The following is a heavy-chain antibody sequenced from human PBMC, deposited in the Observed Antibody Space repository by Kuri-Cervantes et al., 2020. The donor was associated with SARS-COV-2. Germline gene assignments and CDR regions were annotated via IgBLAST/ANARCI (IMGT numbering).Heavy chain of an antibody. V-gene: IGHV3-11*01. CDR2: ISSSGSTI. Sequence: GGSLRLSCAASGFTFSDYYMSWIRQAPGKGLEWVSYISSSGSTIYYADSVKGRFTISRDNAKNSLYLQMNSLRAEDTAVYYCAVDALNYYYYGMDVWGQGTTVTVSS. CDR1: GFTFSDYY. CDR3: AVDALNYYYYGMDV. J-gene: IGHJ6*02.